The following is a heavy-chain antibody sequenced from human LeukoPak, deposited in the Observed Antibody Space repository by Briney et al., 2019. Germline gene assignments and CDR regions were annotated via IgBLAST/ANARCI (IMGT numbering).Heavy chain of an antibody. CDR3: ARGLGIAAA. D-gene: IGHD6-13*01. CDR1: GYSISSGYY. V-gene: IGHV4-38-2*02. J-gene: IGHJ5*02. CDR2: IYHSGST. Sequence: SETLSLTCSVSGYSISSGYYWGWIRQPPGKGLEWIGSIYHSGSTYYNPSLKSRVTISADTSKNQFSLKLSSVTAADTAVYYCARGLGIAAAWGQGTLVTVSS.